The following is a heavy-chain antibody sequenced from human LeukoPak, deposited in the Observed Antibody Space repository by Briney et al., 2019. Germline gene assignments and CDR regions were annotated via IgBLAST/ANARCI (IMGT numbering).Heavy chain of an antibody. D-gene: IGHD6-19*01. CDR2: ISTYNGNT. CDR1: GYSFTSHG. V-gene: IGHV1-18*01. Sequence: ASVKVSCKASGYSFTSHGISWVRQAPGQGLEWMGWISTYNGNTDYAQKLQGRVTMTTDTSTSTAYMEMRSLRSDDTAVYYCARDSGSNWFDPWGQGTLVTVSS. CDR3: ARDSGSNWFDP. J-gene: IGHJ5*02.